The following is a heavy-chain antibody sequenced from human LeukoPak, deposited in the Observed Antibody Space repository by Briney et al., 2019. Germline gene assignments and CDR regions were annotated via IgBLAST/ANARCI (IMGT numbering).Heavy chain of an antibody. CDR2: NSVGGGST. D-gene: IGHD6-19*01. CDR1: GFTFSNYA. Sequence: GGSLRLSCAASGFTFSNYAMSWVRQAPGKGLEWVSVNSVGGGSTYYADSVKGRFTISRDNSKNTLYLQMNSLRAEDTAVYYCAKHNLRSDSSAWFGSFDYWGQGTLVTVSS. CDR3: AKHNLRSDSSAWFGSFDY. J-gene: IGHJ4*02. V-gene: IGHV3-23*01.